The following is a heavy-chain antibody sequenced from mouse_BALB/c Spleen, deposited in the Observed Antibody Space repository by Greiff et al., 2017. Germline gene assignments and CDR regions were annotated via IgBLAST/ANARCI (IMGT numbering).Heavy chain of an antibody. Sequence: QVQLQQSGPGLVAPSQSLSITCTVSGFSLTSYGVHWVRQPPGKGLEWLGVIWAGGSTNYNSALMSRLSISKDNSKSQVFLKMNSLQTDDTAMYYCARDGYYGSSHSYAMDYWGQGTSVTVSS. V-gene: IGHV2-9*02. CDR1: GFSLTSYG. CDR3: ARDGYYGSSHSYAMDY. J-gene: IGHJ4*01. CDR2: IWAGGST. D-gene: IGHD1-1*01.